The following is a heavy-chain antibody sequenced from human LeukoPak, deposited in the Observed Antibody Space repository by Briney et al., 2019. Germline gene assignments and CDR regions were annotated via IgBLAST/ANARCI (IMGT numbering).Heavy chain of an antibody. Sequence: ASVTDSCKASGYAFTGYYMNWVRQAPGQGLEWMGWIDPNSGGTYYAQKFQGRVTMTRDTSISTAYMELSRVTSDDTAVYYCARTINRDGYNALNYWGQGTLVTVSS. J-gene: IGHJ4*02. CDR3: ARTINRDGYNALNY. CDR1: GYAFTGYY. V-gene: IGHV1-2*02. CDR2: IDPNSGGT. D-gene: IGHD5-24*01.